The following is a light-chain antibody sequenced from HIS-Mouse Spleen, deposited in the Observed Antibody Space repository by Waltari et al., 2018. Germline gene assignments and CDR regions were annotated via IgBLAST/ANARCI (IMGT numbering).Light chain of an antibody. CDR1: KLGDKY. J-gene: IGLJ2*01. Sequence: SYELTQPPSVSVSPGQTASITCSGDKLGDKYACWYQQKPGQSPVLVIYQNSKRPSGLRERFSGSNSGNPATLTISGTQAMDEADYYCQAWDSSYSVFGGGTKLTVL. CDR3: QAWDSSYSV. V-gene: IGLV3-1*01. CDR2: QNS.